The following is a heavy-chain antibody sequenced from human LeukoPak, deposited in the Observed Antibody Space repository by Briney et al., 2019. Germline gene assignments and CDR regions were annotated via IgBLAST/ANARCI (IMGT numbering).Heavy chain of an antibody. J-gene: IGHJ4*02. CDR3: ALSSGNYAIPFDY. CDR1: GFTFSRYW. V-gene: IGHV3-7*01. CDR2: TKQDGSEK. Sequence: GGSLKLSCAASGFTFSRYWMSWVRQAPGKGLEWVANTKQDGSEKYYLESVKGRFTISRDNAKNSLYLHMNGLTGEDTAVYYCALSSGNYAIPFDYWGQGTLVTVSS. D-gene: IGHD1-26*01.